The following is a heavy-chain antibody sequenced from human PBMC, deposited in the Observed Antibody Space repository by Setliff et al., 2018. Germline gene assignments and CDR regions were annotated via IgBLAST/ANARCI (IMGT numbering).Heavy chain of an antibody. Sequence: KTSETLSLTCAVYGGSFSGYYWSWIRQPPGKGLEWIGEINHSGSTNYNPSLKSRVTISVDTSKNQFSLKLSSVTAADTAVYYCARASLGYDFWSGYYSPELWLDPWGQGTLVTVSS. CDR1: GGSFSGYY. CDR2: INHSGST. D-gene: IGHD3-3*01. V-gene: IGHV4-34*01. CDR3: ARASLGYDFWSGYYSPELWLDP. J-gene: IGHJ5*02.